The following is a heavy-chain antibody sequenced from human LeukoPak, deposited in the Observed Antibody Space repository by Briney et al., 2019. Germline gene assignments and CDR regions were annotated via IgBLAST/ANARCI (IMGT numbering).Heavy chain of an antibody. D-gene: IGHD3-16*01. J-gene: IGHJ5*02. CDR1: GFYFNAYD. CDR3: ARGWGGHGRSWGALDL. Sequence: PGGSLRLSCTASGFYFNAYDMHWVRHVAGKRLEWVAGIGTVADTFYPDSVKGRFTISRENAKKSFYLKMNSLSAGDTDIYYCARGWGGHGRSWGALDLWGQGILVTVSS. CDR2: IGTVADT. V-gene: IGHV3-13*01.